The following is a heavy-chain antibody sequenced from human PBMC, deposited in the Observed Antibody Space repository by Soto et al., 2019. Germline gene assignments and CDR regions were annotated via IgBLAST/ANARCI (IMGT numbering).Heavy chain of an antibody. CDR1: GTTFTSYD. CDR2: INPNSGNI. J-gene: IGHJ4*02. Sequence: ASVKVSCKASGTTFTSYDINWVRQATGHGLEWMGWINPNSGNIGYAQKFQGRVTMTRDTAIRTAYMEVSRLRSDDTAVYYCARGRASGSYYLLDYWGQGXLVTVYS. D-gene: IGHD3-10*01. CDR3: ARGRASGSYYLLDY. V-gene: IGHV1-8*01.